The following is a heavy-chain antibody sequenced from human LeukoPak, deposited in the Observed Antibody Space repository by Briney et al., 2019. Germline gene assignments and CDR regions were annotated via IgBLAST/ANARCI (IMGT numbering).Heavy chain of an antibody. V-gene: IGHV3-30*03. D-gene: IGHD6-19*01. Sequence: GGSLRLSCAASGFTFSNYGMHWVRQAPGKGLEWVAIISYDGTIKYYADSMEGRFTISRDNAKNSLYLQMNSLRAEDTAVYYCARDLKGSAWYVDYWGQGTLVTVSS. CDR3: ARDLKGSAWYVDY. J-gene: IGHJ4*02. CDR2: ISYDGTIK. CDR1: GFTFSNYG.